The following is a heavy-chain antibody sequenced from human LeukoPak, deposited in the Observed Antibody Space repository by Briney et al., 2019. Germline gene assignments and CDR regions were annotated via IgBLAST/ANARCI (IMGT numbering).Heavy chain of an antibody. J-gene: IGHJ6*03. CDR2: IAYDGSNK. Sequence: PGGSLRLSCAASGFTSSSYAMHWVRQAPGEGLEWGAVIAYDGSNKYYADSVKGRFTISRDNSKNTLYLQMNSLRAEDTAVYYCARPSGLYYYYYYMDVWGKGTTVTVSS. CDR1: GFTSSSYA. D-gene: IGHD3/OR15-3a*01. CDR3: ARPSGLYYYYYYMDV. V-gene: IGHV3-30*04.